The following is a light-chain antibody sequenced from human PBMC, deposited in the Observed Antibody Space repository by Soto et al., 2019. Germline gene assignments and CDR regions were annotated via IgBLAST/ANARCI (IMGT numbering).Light chain of an antibody. CDR2: GAS. J-gene: IGKJ1*01. Sequence: DIQMTQSPSSLSAFIGDTVTITCRASQYIRIYLNWFQQKPGKAPNLLIYGASNLESGVPSRFSGSGSGTDFTLTINSLQPEDFAVYYCQETYHPPLTFGQGTKVDIK. CDR1: QYIRIY. V-gene: IGKV1-39*01. CDR3: QETYHPPLT.